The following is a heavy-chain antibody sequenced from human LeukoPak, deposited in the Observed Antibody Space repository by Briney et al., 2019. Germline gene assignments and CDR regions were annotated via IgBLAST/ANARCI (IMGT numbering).Heavy chain of an antibody. CDR2: ISSNGGST. Sequence: PGGSLRLSCAASGFTFSSYAMHWVRQAPGKGLEYVSAISSNGGSTYYANSVKGRFTISRDNSKNTLYLQVGSLRAEDMAVYYCAKDWDYYDSSGSAEYFQHWGQGTLVTVSS. J-gene: IGHJ1*01. D-gene: IGHD3-22*01. CDR1: GFTFSSYA. V-gene: IGHV3-64*01. CDR3: AKDWDYYDSSGSAEYFQH.